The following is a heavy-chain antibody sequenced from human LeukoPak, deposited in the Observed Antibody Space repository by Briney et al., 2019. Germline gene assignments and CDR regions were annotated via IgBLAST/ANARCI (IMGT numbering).Heavy chain of an antibody. Sequence: PGGSLRLSCAASGFTFSSYGMHWVRQAPGEGLEWVAFIRYDGSHKYYADSVKGRFTISRDNSKNTLYLQMNSLRAEDTAVYYCARTPYYGSGSYLYYFDYWGQGTLVTVSS. D-gene: IGHD3-10*01. CDR1: GFTFSSYG. V-gene: IGHV3-30*02. CDR2: IRYDGSHK. J-gene: IGHJ4*02. CDR3: ARTPYYGSGSYLYYFDY.